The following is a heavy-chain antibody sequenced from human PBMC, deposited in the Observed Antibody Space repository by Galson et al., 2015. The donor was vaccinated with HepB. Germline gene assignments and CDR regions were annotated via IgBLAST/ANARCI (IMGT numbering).Heavy chain of an antibody. V-gene: IGHV1-2*02. J-gene: IGHJ4*02. Sequence: SVKVSCKASGYTFSDYYIHWVRQAPGQGLEWMGWIYANNGDTDYAPRFQGRVTMTRDTSTSTAYMQLTRLTSDDTAVYFCGRGGYSGYDWGYWGQGSLVAVSS. CDR2: IYANNGDT. CDR3: GRGGYSGYDWGY. CDR1: GYTFSDYY. D-gene: IGHD5-12*01.